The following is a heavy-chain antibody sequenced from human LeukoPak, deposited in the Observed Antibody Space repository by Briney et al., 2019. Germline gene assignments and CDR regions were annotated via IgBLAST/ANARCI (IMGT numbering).Heavy chain of an antibody. CDR3: ARVLYDFWSGSSPGAFDY. CDR1: GDSISSGDYY. CDR2: ISSSRGT. J-gene: IGHJ4*02. D-gene: IGHD3-3*01. Sequence: SETLSLTCTVSGDSISSGDYYWSWIRQPAGKGLEWIGRISSSRGTNYNPSLKSRVTISVDTSKNQFSLKLSSVTAADTAVYYCARVLYDFWSGSSPGAFDYWGQGTLVTVSS. V-gene: IGHV4-61*02.